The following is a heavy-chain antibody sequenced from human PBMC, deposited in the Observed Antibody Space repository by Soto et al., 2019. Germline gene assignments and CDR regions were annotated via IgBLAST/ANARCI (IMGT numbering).Heavy chain of an antibody. CDR2: ISYDGSNK. D-gene: IGHD4-17*01. CDR3: AKDPGYMTTVSNWYFDL. J-gene: IGHJ2*01. V-gene: IGHV3-30*18. CDR1: GFTFSSYG. Sequence: GGSLRLSCAASGFTFSSYGMHWVRRAPGKGLEWVAVISYDGSNKYYADSVKGRFTISRDNSKNTLYLQMNSLRAEDTAVYYCAKDPGYMTTVSNWYFDLWGRGTLVTVSS.